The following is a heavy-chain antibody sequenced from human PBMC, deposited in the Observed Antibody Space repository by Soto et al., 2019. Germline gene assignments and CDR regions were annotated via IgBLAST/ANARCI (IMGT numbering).Heavy chain of an antibody. V-gene: IGHV1-69*02. CDR2: IIPILGIA. CDR1: GGTFSSYT. Sequence: SVKVSCKASGGTFSSYTISWVRQAPGQGLEWMGRIIPILGIANYAQKFQGRVTITADKSTSTAYMELSSLRSEDTAVYYCARPYVLEIVVPPQVDAFDNWGQGTRVNVSS. D-gene: IGHD2-2*03. J-gene: IGHJ3*02. CDR3: ARPYVLEIVVPPQVDAFDN.